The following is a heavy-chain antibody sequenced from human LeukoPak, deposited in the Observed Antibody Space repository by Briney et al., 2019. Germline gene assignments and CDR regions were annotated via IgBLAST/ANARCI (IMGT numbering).Heavy chain of an antibody. V-gene: IGHV4-59*01. CDR1: GGSISSYY. J-gene: IGHJ4*02. CDR3: AGHPPRGDGGLPFDY. D-gene: IGHD4-17*01. Sequence: PSETLSLTCTVSGGSISSYYWSWIRQPPGKGLEWIGYIYSSGSTNYNPSLKTRVTISVDTSKNQFSLKLSSVTAADTAVYYCAGHPPRGDGGLPFDYWGQGTLVTVSS. CDR2: IYSSGST.